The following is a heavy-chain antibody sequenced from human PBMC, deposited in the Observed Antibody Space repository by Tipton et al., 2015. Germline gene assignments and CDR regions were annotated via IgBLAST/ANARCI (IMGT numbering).Heavy chain of an antibody. Sequence: SSSSYYWGWVRQAPGMGLEWVSSISSSGDSTYYVDSVKGRFTISRDNSKNTLYLQMNSLRADDTAVYYCAKGSIGPWGQGTLVIVSS. J-gene: IGHJ5*02. CDR3: AKGSIGP. V-gene: IGHV3-23*01. CDR1: SSSSYY. CDR2: ISSSGDST. D-gene: IGHD2/OR15-2a*01.